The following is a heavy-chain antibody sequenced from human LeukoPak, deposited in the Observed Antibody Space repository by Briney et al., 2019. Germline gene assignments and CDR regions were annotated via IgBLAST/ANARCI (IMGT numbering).Heavy chain of an antibody. D-gene: IGHD1-26*01. V-gene: IGHV1-18*01. J-gene: IGHJ4*02. CDR1: GYTFTIYG. CDR2: ISAYNGNT. Sequence: VASVKVSCKAAGYTFTIYGISWVRQAPGQGLEWMGWISAYNGNTNYAQKLQGRVTMTTDTSTSTAYMELRSLRSDDTAVYYCATGGDSGSYYNFDYWGQGTLVTVSS. CDR3: ATGGDSGSYYNFDY.